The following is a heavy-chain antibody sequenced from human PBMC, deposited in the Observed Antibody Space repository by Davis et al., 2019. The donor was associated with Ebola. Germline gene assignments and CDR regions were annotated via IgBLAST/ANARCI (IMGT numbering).Heavy chain of an antibody. V-gene: IGHV3-66*01. CDR1: GFTVSSNY. CDR3: ARDRSNYAPDWRYYYGMDV. Sequence: GGSLRPSCAASGFTVSSNYMSWVRQAPGKGLEWVSVIYSGGSTYYADSVKGRFTISRDNSKNTLYLQMNSLRAEDTAVYYCARDRSNYAPDWRYYYGMDVWGKGTTVTVSS. J-gene: IGHJ6*04. CDR2: IYSGGST. D-gene: IGHD4-11*01.